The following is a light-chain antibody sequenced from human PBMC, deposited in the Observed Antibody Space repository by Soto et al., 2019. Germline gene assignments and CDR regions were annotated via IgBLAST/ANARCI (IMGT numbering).Light chain of an antibody. CDR3: QHYNSYSEA. V-gene: IGKV1-27*01. CDR2: AAS. Sequence: EIQMTQSPSSLSASPGERATLSCRASQGISNYVAWYQQKPGKVPKLLIYAASTLQSGVPSRFSGSGSGTEFTLTSSSLQPEDFATYYCQHYNSYSEAFGQGTKVDIK. J-gene: IGKJ1*01. CDR1: QGISNY.